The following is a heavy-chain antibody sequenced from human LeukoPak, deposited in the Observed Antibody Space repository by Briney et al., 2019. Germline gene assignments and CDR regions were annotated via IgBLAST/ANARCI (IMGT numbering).Heavy chain of an antibody. CDR2: ISSGSSTI. D-gene: IGHD6-19*01. Sequence: GGSQRLSCAASGFRFSTYNMNWVRQAPGKGLEWLPYISSGSSTIYYADSVKGRFTISRDNAKNSLFLQMSSLRDEDTAVYYCAREQYSSGWQPADYWGQGTLVTVSS. CDR3: AREQYSSGWQPADY. CDR1: GFRFSTYN. V-gene: IGHV3-48*02. J-gene: IGHJ4*02.